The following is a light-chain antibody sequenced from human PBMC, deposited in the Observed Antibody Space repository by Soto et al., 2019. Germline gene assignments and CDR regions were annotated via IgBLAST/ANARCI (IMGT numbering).Light chain of an antibody. J-gene: IGKJ5*01. CDR2: GAS. Sequence: EIVMTQSPATLSVSTGERATLXXRTRQSVSSNLAWYQQKPGQAPRLXXYGASSRATGIPDRFSGSGSGTDFTLTISRLEPEDFAVYYCQQYGSSPRITFGQGTRLEIK. CDR3: QQYGSSPRIT. V-gene: IGKV3-20*01. CDR1: QSVSSN.